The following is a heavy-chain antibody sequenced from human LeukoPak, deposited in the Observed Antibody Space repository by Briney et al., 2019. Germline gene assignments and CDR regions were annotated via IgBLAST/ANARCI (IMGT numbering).Heavy chain of an antibody. D-gene: IGHD1-1*01. CDR2: ISWNSGSI. CDR1: GFTFDDYA. J-gene: IGHJ3*02. V-gene: IGHV3-9*01. Sequence: GRSLRLSCAASGFTFDDYAMHWVRQAPGKGLEWVSGISWNSGSIGYADSVKGRFTISRDNAKNSLFLQMNSLRAEDTALYYCTTSPSRSPFHIWGQGTMVTVSS. CDR3: TTSPSRSPFHI.